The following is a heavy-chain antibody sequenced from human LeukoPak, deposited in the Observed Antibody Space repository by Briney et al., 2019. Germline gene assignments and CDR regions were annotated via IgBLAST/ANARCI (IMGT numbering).Heavy chain of an antibody. CDR1: GFTFSSY. CDR3: ARDGGWLQYIDY. Sequence: GGSLRLSCAASGFTFSSYMNWVRQAPGKGLEWVSSISSTSSYIYYADSVKGRFTISRDNAKNSLYLQMNSLRADDTAVYYCARDGGWLQYIDYWGQGTLVTVSS. CDR2: ISSTSSYI. V-gene: IGHV3-21*01. J-gene: IGHJ4*02. D-gene: IGHD5-24*01.